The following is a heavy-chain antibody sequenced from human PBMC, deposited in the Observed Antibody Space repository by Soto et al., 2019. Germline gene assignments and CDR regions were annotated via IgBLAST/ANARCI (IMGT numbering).Heavy chain of an antibody. CDR3: ARRIVVVPAAMPDDYYYYYGMDV. J-gene: IGHJ6*02. V-gene: IGHV1-3*01. CDR1: GYTFTSYA. CDR2: INAGNGNT. Sequence: ASVTVSCKASGYTFTSYAMHWVRQAPGQRLEWMGWINAGNGNTKYSQKFQGRVTITRDTSASTAYMELSSLRSEDTAVYYCARRIVVVPAAMPDDYYYYYGMDVWGQGTTVTVSS. D-gene: IGHD2-2*01.